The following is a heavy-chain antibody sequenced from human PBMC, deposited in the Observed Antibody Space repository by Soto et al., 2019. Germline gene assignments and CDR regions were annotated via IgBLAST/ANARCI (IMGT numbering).Heavy chain of an antibody. V-gene: IGHV4-34*01. J-gene: IGHJ5*02. CDR2: INHSGST. Sequence: SETLSLTCAVYGGSFSGYYWSWIRQPPGKGLEWIGEINHSGSTNYNPSLKSRVTISVDTSKNQFSLKLSSVTAADTAVYYCARGCNSRRCIAARRYNWFDPWGQGTLVTVSS. D-gene: IGHD6-6*01. CDR3: ARGCNSRRCIAARRYNWFDP. CDR1: GGSFSGYY.